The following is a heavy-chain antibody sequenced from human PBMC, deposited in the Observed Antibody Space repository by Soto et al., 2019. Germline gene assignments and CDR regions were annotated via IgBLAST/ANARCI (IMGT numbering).Heavy chain of an antibody. CDR2: INSDGTSR. D-gene: IGHD3-16*02. J-gene: IGHJ4*02. Sequence: DVQLVESGGGLVQPGGSLSLSCAASGFPFSRYWMHWVRQDPGQGLVWVSHINSDGTSRTYADSVKGRFTISRDNAKNMLYWQMNSLRVEDTAMYYCAESGTERGLSYWGQGTLVTVSS. CDR1: GFPFSRYW. CDR3: AESGTERGLSY. V-gene: IGHV3-74*03.